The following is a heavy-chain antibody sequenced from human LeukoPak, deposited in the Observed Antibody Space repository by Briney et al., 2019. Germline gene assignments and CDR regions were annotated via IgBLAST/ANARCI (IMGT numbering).Heavy chain of an antibody. CDR3: ARNTDWLSPILVDP. CDR2: IIPIFGPA. V-gene: IGHV1-69*08. J-gene: IGHJ5*02. D-gene: IGHD3/OR15-3a*01. Sequence: ASVKVSCKEPLGTLRTSTICGVRQAPGQGLEWMGRIIPIFGPANYAQKFQGRVTITADKSTSTPYMELSRLRSEDTAVYYFARNTDWLSPILVDPGGQGTLVTVSS. CDR1: LGTLRTST.